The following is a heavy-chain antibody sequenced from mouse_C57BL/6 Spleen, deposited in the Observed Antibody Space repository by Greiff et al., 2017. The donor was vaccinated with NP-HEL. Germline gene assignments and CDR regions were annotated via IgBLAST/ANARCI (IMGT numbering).Heavy chain of an antibody. D-gene: IGHD2-5*01. CDR3: ARIYYSNYDYYAMDY. CDR1: GFSLTSYG. Sequence: QVQLQQSGPGLVQPSQSLSITCTVSGFSLTSYGVHWVRQSPGKGLEWLGVIWSGGSSDYNAAFISRLSISKDNSKSQVFFKMNSLQADDTAIYYCARIYYSNYDYYAMDYWGQGTSVTVSS. V-gene: IGHV2-2*01. J-gene: IGHJ4*01. CDR2: IWSGGSS.